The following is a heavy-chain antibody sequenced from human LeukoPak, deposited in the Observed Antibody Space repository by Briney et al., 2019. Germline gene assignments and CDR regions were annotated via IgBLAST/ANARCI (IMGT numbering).Heavy chain of an antibody. D-gene: IGHD4-11*01. V-gene: IGHV4-59*01. Sequence: SETLSLTCTVSGGSISSYYWSWIRQPPGKGLEWIGYIYYSGSTNYNPSLKSRVTISVDTSKNQFSLKLSPVTAEDTAVYYCARAGSNYGIYYYYYMDVWGKGTTVTVSS. CDR1: GGSISSYY. CDR3: ARAGSNYGIYYYYYMDV. CDR2: IYYSGST. J-gene: IGHJ6*03.